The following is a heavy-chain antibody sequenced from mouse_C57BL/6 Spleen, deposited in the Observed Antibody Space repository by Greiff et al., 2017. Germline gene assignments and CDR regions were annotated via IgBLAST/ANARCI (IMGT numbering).Heavy chain of an antibody. CDR1: GYTFTSYW. D-gene: IGHD2-5*01. J-gene: IGHJ2*01. CDR2: IDPSDSYT. V-gene: IGHV1-50*01. CDR3: ARSGSNHFDY. Sequence: QVQLQQPGAELVKPGASVKLSCKASGYTFTSYWMQWVKQRPGQGLEWIGEIDPSDSYTNYNQTFKGKATLTVDTAASSAYMQFSSLTCEDSAVYDCARSGSNHFDYWGQGTTLTVSS.